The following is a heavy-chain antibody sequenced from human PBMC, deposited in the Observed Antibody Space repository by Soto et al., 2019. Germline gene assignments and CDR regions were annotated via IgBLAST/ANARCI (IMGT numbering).Heavy chain of an antibody. D-gene: IGHD6-19*01. J-gene: IGHJ4*02. CDR3: ARDREAVAGPFDY. V-gene: IGHV3-33*01. CDR2: IWYDGSNK. Sequence: VQLVESGGGVVQPGRSLRLSCAASGFTFSSYGMHWVRQAPGKGLEWVAVIWYDGSNKYYADSVKGRFTISRDNSKNTLYLQMNSLRAEDTAVYYCARDREAVAGPFDYWGQGTLVTVSS. CDR1: GFTFSSYG.